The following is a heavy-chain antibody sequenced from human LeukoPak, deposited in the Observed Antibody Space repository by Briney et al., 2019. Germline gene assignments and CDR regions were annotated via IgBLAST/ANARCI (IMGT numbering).Heavy chain of an antibody. CDR2: IYYSGST. D-gene: IGHD6-19*01. CDR3: ARPLNSSGWYWYFDL. Sequence: PSETLSLTCTVSGGSISSSSYYWGWIRQPPGKGLEWIGSIYYSGSTHYNPSLKSRVTISVDTSKNQFSLKLSSVTAADTAVYYCARPLNSSGWYWYFDLWGRGTLVTVSS. CDR1: GGSISSSSYY. J-gene: IGHJ2*01. V-gene: IGHV4-39*01.